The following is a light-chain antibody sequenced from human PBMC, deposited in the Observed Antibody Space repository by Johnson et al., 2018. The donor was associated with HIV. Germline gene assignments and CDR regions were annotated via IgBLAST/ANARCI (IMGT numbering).Light chain of an antibody. CDR1: SSNIGSNT. CDR2: SNN. Sequence: QSVLTQPPSASGTPGQRVTISCSGSSSNIGSNTVSWYQQLPGTAPKLLIYSNNQRPSGVPDRFSGSKSGPSASLAISGLQYEDETDYYCAAWDDSLNGRYVFGTGTKVTVL. V-gene: IGLV1-44*01. J-gene: IGLJ1*01. CDR3: AAWDDSLNGRYV.